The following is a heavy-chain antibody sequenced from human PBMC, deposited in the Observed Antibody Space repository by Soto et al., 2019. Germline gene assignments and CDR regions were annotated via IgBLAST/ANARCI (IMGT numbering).Heavy chain of an antibody. J-gene: IGHJ4*02. CDR2: ISYDGSNE. CDR1: GFTFSGYG. Sequence: QVQLVESGGGVVQPGRSLRLSCAASGFTFSGYGMYWVRQAPGKRLEWVAVISYDGSNEYYADSVKGRFTISRDNSKNTLFLQMNSLRAEDTAVYYCAKGFCRGSGCFSDYWGQGTLVTVSS. V-gene: IGHV3-30*18. CDR3: AKGFCRGSGCFSDY. D-gene: IGHD2-15*01.